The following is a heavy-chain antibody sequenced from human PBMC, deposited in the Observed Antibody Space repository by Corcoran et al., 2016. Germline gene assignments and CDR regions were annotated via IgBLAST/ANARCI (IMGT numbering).Heavy chain of an antibody. CDR1: GYTFTSYY. CDR2: INPSGGST. J-gene: IGHJ5*02. CDR3: AREADCSSTSCYSGGSWFDP. Sequence: QVQLVQSGAEVKKPGASVKVSCKASGYTFTSYYMHWVRQAPGQGLEWMGIINPSGGSTSYAQKFQGRVTMTRDTSTSTVYMELSSLRSEATAGYYCAREADCSSTSCYSGGSWFDPWGQGTLVTVAA. D-gene: IGHD2-2*01. V-gene: IGHV1-46*03.